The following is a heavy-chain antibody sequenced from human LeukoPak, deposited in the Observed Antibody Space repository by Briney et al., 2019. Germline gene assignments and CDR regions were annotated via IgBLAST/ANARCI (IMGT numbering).Heavy chain of an antibody. CDR3: ARAPLIPPATIVVVAATPDYYGMDV. CDR2: INPNSGGT. J-gene: IGHJ6*02. V-gene: IGHV1-2*04. D-gene: IGHD2-15*01. CDR1: GYTFTGYY. Sequence: RASVKVSCKASGYTFTGYYMHWVRQAPGQGLEWMGWINPNSGGTNYAQKFQGWVTMTRDTSISTAYMELSRLRSDDTAVYYCARAPLIPPATIVVVAATPDYYGMDVWGQGTTVTVSS.